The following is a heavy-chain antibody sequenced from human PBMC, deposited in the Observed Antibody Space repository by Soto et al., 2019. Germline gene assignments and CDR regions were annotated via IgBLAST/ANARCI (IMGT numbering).Heavy chain of an antibody. Sequence: PVGSLRLSGDASGFTLSGFAMHWVRQAPGQGLEWVAVISNDGTNQYYSESVKGRFTISRDNSKNTLYLQMNSLRAEDTAVYYCAKAYYYDSSGYYDNYYAMDVWGQGTTVTVSS. J-gene: IGHJ6*02. CDR1: GFTLSGFA. V-gene: IGHV3-30*18. CDR2: ISNDGTNQ. CDR3: AKAYYYDSSGYYDNYYAMDV. D-gene: IGHD3-22*01.